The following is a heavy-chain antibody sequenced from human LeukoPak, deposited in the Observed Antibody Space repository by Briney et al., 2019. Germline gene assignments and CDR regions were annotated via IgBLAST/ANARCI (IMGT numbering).Heavy chain of an antibody. CDR2: ISYDGSNR. D-gene: IGHD6-13*01. CDR3: AKSGGTSSSGLGY. CDR1: GFTFSSYG. J-gene: IGHJ4*02. Sequence: PGGSLRLSCAASGFTFSSYGMRWVRQAPGKGLEWAAVISYDGSNRYYADSVKGRFTISRDNSKNTLYLQMNSLRGEDTAVYYCAKSGGTSSSGLGYWGQGTLVTVSS. V-gene: IGHV3-30*18.